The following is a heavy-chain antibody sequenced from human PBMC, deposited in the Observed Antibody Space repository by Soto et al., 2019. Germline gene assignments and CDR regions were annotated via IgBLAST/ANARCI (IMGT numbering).Heavy chain of an antibody. V-gene: IGHV4-59*01. J-gene: IGHJ4*02. CDR3: ARLDYDILTGSSFDY. CDR1: GGSISSYC. Sequence: SETLSLTCTVSGGSISSYCWSWIRQPPGKGLEWIGYIYYSGSTNYNPSLKSRVTISVDTSKNQFSLKLSSVTAADTAVYFCARLDYDILTGSSFDYWGQGTLVTVSS. D-gene: IGHD3-9*01. CDR2: IYYSGST.